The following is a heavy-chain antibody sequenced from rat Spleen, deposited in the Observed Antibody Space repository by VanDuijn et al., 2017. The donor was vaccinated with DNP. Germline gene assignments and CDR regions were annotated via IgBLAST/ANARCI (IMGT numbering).Heavy chain of an antibody. J-gene: IGHJ2*01. Sequence: QVQLKESGPGLVQPSQTLSLTCTVSGFSLTSYNVHWVRQPTGKGLEWMGIIWTGGSTDYNSALKSRLSISRDTSKSQVFLKMNSLQTEDTAIYFCTRDGGSFGDYWGQGVMVTVSS. V-gene: IGHV2-30*01. CDR2: IWTGGST. D-gene: IGHD1-11*01. CDR1: GFSLTSYN. CDR3: TRDGGSFGDY.